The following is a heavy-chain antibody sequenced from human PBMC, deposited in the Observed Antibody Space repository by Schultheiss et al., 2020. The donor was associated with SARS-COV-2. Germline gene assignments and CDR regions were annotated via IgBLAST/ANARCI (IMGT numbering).Heavy chain of an antibody. V-gene: IGHV4-59*01. Sequence: SETLSLTCTVSGGSISSYYWSWIRQPPGKGLEWIGEIYHSGSTNYNPSLKSRVTISVDTSKNQFSLKLSSVTAADTAVYYCARGGHYYDSSGYYYQHWGQGTLVTVSS. CDR3: ARGGHYYDSSGYYYQH. CDR2: IYHSGST. CDR1: GGSISSYY. D-gene: IGHD3-22*01. J-gene: IGHJ1*01.